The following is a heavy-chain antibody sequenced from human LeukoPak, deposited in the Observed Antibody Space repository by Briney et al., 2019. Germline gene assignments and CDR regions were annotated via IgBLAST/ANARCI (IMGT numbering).Heavy chain of an antibody. V-gene: IGHV3-23*01. CDR2: ISGSGGSS. CDR1: AFTFSSYA. D-gene: IGHD1-26*01. CDR3: TKVAYCGSYKGYFCY. Sequence: GGSLRLSCAASAFTFSSYAMSWVRQAPGKGLEWVSAISGSGGSSYYADSVEGRFTISRDNSKNTLYLQMNSLRAEDTAVYYWTKVAYCGSYKGYFCYWGQGTLVTVSS. J-gene: IGHJ4*02.